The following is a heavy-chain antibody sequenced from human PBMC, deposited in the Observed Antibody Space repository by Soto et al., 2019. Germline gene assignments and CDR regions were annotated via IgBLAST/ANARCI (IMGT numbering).Heavy chain of an antibody. CDR1: GFSFSTYS. D-gene: IGHD6-6*01. J-gene: IGHJ6*02. V-gene: IGHV3-48*02. Sequence: EVQLVESGGGLVQPGGSLRLSCAASGFSFSTYSMNWVRQAPGKGLEWVSYISSRSYTIYYVDSVKGRFTISRDNAKNSLYLQMNSLRDEDTAVYYGARGGSSSENGMDVWGQGTTVTVSS. CDR3: ARGGSSSENGMDV. CDR2: ISSRSYTI.